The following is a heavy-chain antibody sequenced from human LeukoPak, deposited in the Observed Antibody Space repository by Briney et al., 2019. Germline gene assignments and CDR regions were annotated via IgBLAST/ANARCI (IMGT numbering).Heavy chain of an antibody. CDR3: AREMEGDYGSGTFFDH. V-gene: IGHV3-11*01. D-gene: IGHD3-10*01. J-gene: IGHJ4*02. Sequence: PGGSLRLSCAASEFVLSDYYMSWIRQAPGRGLEWISYISSGGSTIYYADSVRGRFTISRDNAKNSLYLQMNSLRAEDTAVYYCAREMEGDYGSGTFFDHWGQGNMVTVSS. CDR2: ISSGGSTI. CDR1: EFVLSDYY.